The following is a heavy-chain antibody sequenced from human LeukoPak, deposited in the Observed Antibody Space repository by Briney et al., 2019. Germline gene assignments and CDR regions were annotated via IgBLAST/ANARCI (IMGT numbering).Heavy chain of an antibody. CDR1: GYTFTSYG. CDR2: IGAHNGKT. V-gene: IGHV1-18*01. Sequence: EASVKVSCKASGYTFTSYGIIWVRQAPGQGLQWMGWIGAHNGKTNYAQNLQGRVTMTTDTSTNTVYLELRSLTSDDTAVYYCARAGTTLLLDYWGQGTLVTVSS. J-gene: IGHJ4*02. CDR3: ARAGTTLLLDY. D-gene: IGHD4-11*01.